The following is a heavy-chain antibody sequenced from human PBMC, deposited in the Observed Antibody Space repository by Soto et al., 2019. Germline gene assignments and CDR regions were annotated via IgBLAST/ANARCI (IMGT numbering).Heavy chain of an antibody. CDR2: IIPILGIA. CDR3: ARGEVRGMGY. D-gene: IGHD3-10*01. J-gene: IGHJ4*02. V-gene: IGHV1-69*02. CDR1: GGTFSSYT. Sequence: QVQLVQSGAEVKKPGSSVKVSCKASGGTFSSYTISWVRQAPGQGLEWMGRIIPILGIANYAQKFQGRVTITADKSTITAYMELSSLRSEDTAVYYCARGEVRGMGYWGQGTLVTVSS.